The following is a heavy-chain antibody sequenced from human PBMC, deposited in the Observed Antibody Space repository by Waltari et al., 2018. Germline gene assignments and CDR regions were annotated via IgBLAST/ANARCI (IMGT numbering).Heavy chain of an antibody. CDR3: ARVGGDTVTTGGCFDY. D-gene: IGHD4-17*01. Sequence: QVQLQESGPGLVKPSETLSLTCTVSGGSISSYYWSWIRQPPGKGLEWIGYIYYSGSTNYMPALKSRVTIAVDTSKNQCALKLSSVTAADTAVYYCARVGGDTVTTGGCFDYWGQGTLVTVSS. J-gene: IGHJ4*02. V-gene: IGHV4-59*01. CDR1: GGSISSYY. CDR2: IYYSGST.